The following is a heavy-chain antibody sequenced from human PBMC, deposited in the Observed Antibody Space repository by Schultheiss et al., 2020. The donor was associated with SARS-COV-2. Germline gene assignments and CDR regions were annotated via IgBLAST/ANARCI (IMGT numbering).Heavy chain of an antibody. CDR1: GGSVSSSGYY. CDR3: ARSSYSGADH. D-gene: IGHD4/OR15-4a*01. Sequence: SQTLSLTCTVSGGSVSSSGYYWSWIRQSPGKGLEWVGYVYYGVSTNYNPSLKSRVTISVDTSKNQFSLKVTSVNAADTAIYYCARSSYSGADHWGQGTLVTVSS. CDR2: VYYGVST. J-gene: IGHJ1*01. V-gene: IGHV4-61*08.